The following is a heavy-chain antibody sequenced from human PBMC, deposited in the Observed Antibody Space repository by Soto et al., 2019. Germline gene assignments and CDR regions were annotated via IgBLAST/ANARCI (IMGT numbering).Heavy chain of an antibody. D-gene: IGHD2-15*01. CDR1: GGTFSNSP. Sequence: QVQLVQSGAEVKKPGSSVKVSCKSSGGTFSNSPISWVRQAPGQGLEWVGGVIPGFKTANYAQKFQGRVTITADESTNTAYMGLSSLRSGDTAVYYCARSRFVVGVTEDYYGMDVWGQGTTVTVSS. V-gene: IGHV1-69*12. J-gene: IGHJ6*02. CDR3: ARSRFVVGVTEDYYGMDV. CDR2: VIPGFKTA.